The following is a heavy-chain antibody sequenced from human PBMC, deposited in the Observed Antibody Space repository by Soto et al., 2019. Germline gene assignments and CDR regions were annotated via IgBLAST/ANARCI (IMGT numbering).Heavy chain of an antibody. CDR3: ASKVPGQSAGARGWFDP. CDR2: INHSGST. CDR1: CGSFSGYY. V-gene: IGHV4-34*01. D-gene: IGHD2-2*01. J-gene: IGHJ5*02. Sequence: SETLSLTCAVYCGSFSGYYWSWIRQPPGKGLEWIGEINHSGSTNYNPSLKSRVTISVDTSKNQFSLKLSSVTAADTAVYYCASKVPGQSAGARGWFDPWGQGTLVTVSS.